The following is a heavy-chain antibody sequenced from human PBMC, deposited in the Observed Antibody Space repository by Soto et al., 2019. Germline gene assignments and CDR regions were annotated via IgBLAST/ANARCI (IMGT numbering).Heavy chain of an antibody. V-gene: IGHV1-46*03. D-gene: IGHD2-21*02. CDR2: INPSGGST. CDR3: ARDYGDIVVVTATENFDY. Sequence: GASVKVSCKASGHTFTSYYMHWVRQAPGQGLEWMGIINPSGGSTSYAQKFQGRVTMTRDTSTSTVYMELSSLRSEDTAVYYCARDYGDIVVVTATENFDYWGQGTLVTVSS. J-gene: IGHJ4*02. CDR1: GHTFTSYY.